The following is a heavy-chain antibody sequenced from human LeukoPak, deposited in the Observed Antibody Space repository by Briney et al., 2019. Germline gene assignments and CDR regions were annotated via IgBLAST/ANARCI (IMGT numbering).Heavy chain of an antibody. Sequence: GGSLKISCKGSGYSFTSYWIGWVRQMPGKGLEWMGIIYPGDSDTRYSPSFQGQVTISADKSISTAYLQWSSLKASDTAMYYCARLMHSFSYYYDSSGYYYIDYWGQGTLVTVSS. CDR2: IYPGDSDT. V-gene: IGHV5-51*01. D-gene: IGHD3-22*01. CDR3: ARLMHSFSYYYDSSGYYYIDY. J-gene: IGHJ4*02. CDR1: GYSFTSYW.